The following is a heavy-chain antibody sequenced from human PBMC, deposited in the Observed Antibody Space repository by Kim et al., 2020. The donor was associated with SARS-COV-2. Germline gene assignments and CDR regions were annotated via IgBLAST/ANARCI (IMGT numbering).Heavy chain of an antibody. CDR3: AKGRGSSSSPFLPRRKNDWYFDL. D-gene: IGHD6-6*01. CDR1: GFTFSSYA. Sequence: GGSLRLSCAASGFTFSSYAMSWVRQAPGKGLEWVSAISGSGGSTYYADSVKGRFTISRDNSKNTLYLQMNSLRAEDTAVYYCAKGRGSSSSPFLPRRKNDWYFDLWGRGTLVTVSS. V-gene: IGHV3-23*01. J-gene: IGHJ2*01. CDR2: ISGSGGST.